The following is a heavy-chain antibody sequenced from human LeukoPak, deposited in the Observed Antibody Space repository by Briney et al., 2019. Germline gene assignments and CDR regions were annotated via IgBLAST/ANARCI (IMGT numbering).Heavy chain of an antibody. D-gene: IGHD3-16*01. V-gene: IGHV4-59*01. J-gene: IGHJ6*03. CDR2: IYYSGST. CDR1: GGSFSSYY. CDR3: ARETSQKGAHYMDV. Sequence: SETLSLTCAVYGGSFSSYYWSWIRQPPGKGLEWIGYIYYSGSTNYNPSLKSRVTISVDTSKNQFSLKLSSVTAADTAVYYCARETSQKGAHYMDVWGKGTTVTISS.